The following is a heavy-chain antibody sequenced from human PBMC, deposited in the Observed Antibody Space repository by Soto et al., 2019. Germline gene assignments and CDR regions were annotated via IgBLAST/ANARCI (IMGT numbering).Heavy chain of an antibody. V-gene: IGHV4-34*01. Sequence: TLSLTCAVYGGSFSGYYWSWIRQPPGKGLEWIGEINHSGSTNYNPSLKSRVTISVDTSKNQFSLKLSSVTAADTAVYYCARDRGYSSGWYFTNLDYWGQGTLVTVSS. CDR2: INHSGST. J-gene: IGHJ4*02. CDR1: GGSFSGYY. CDR3: ARDRGYSSGWYFTNLDY. D-gene: IGHD6-19*01.